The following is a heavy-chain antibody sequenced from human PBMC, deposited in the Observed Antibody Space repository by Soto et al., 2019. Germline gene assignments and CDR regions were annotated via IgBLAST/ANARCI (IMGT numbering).Heavy chain of an antibody. V-gene: IGHV4-4*07. J-gene: IGHJ6*02. CDR3: VGEKEYYYSGMDV. Sequence: SETLSLTCTVSGGSINSYYWSWIRQPAGKGLEWIGRLYTRGNTYYNPSLKSRLTMSADTSKNQFSMRLTSVTAADTAVYFCVGEKEYYYSGMDVWGQGTMVTVSS. CDR2: LYTRGNT. CDR1: GGSINSYY.